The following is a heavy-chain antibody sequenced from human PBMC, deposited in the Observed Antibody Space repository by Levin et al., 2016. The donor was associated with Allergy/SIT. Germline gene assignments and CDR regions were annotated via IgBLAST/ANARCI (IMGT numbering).Heavy chain of an antibody. Sequence: GESLKISCAASGFTFSSYGMHWVRQAPGKGLEWVAVISYDGSNKYYADSVKGRFTISRDNSKNTLYLQMNSLRAEDTAVYYCAAFDIWGQGTMVTVSS. CDR2: ISYDGSNK. V-gene: IGHV3-30*03. J-gene: IGHJ3*02. CDR3: AAFDI. CDR1: GFTFSSYG.